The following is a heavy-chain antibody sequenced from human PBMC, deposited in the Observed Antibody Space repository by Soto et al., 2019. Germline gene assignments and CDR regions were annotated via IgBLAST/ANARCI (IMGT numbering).Heavy chain of an antibody. CDR2: IGIAGDP. J-gene: IGHJ3*02. CDR3: AGERRGFDAFDI. V-gene: IGHV3-13*05. Sequence: EVQLVESGGGLVQPGGSLRLSCAASGFTFSNYDMHWVRQAPGKGLEWFSGIGIAGDPYYIGPVKGRFTISRENAKDSLYLQMNSLSAEVTAVYFCAGERRGFDAFDIWGQGAMVTVSS. CDR1: GFTFSNYD. D-gene: IGHD5-12*01.